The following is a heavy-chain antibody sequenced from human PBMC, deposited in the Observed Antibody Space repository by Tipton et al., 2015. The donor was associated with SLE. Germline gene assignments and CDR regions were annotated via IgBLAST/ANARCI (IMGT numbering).Heavy chain of an antibody. V-gene: IGHV4-38-2*01. J-gene: IGHJ1*01. CDR1: GYSIYSGYY. CDR2: IYHTGST. CDR3: VRGRYSSSSYVEYFQY. D-gene: IGHD6-19*01. Sequence: TLSLTCAVSGYSIYSGYYWGWIRQPPGKGLEWMGSIYHTGSTYNNPSLRSRVTMSVDTSKNQFSLKLRSVTAADTAVYYCVRGRYSSSSYVEYFQYWGQGTLVTVSS.